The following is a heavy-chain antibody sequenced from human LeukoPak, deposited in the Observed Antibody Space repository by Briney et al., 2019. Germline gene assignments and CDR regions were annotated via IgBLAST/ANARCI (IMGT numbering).Heavy chain of an antibody. CDR1: GFTFSDYY. J-gene: IGHJ4*02. CDR2: ISSSGSTI. V-gene: IGHV3-11*01. Sequence: GGSLRLSCAASGFTFSDYYMSWIRQAPGEGLEWVSYISSSGSTIYYADSVKGRFTISRDNAKNSLYLQMNSLRAEDTAVHYCASGVAVAGYYFDYWGQGTLVTVSS. CDR3: ASGVAVAGYYFDY. D-gene: IGHD6-19*01.